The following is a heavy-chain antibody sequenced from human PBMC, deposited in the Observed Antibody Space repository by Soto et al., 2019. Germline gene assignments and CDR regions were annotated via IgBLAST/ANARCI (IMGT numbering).Heavy chain of an antibody. CDR1: GGSISSYY. V-gene: IGHV4-59*01. Sequence: QVQLQESGPGLVKPSETLSLTFTVSGGSISSYYWSWIRQPPWKGLDWIGYMYYSGSTNYNPSLKCPVTIPVGPSKTQTSLKLGAVTDADTAVYYVARRSYESSGYYGTPVSYYYGMDVWGKWTTVTVSS. J-gene: IGHJ6*04. CDR3: ARRSYESSGYYGTPVSYYYGMDV. D-gene: IGHD3-22*01. CDR2: MYYSGST.